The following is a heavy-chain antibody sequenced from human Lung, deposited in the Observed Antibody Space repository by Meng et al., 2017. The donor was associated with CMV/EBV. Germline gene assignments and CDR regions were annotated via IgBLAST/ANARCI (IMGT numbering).Heavy chain of an antibody. J-gene: IGHJ6*02. Sequence: SETXSLXCDVYGGSFSGYNWTWIRQPPGKGLEWIGEINHSGSTNYNPSLKSRVTISVDTSKNQFSLNMCTVTAAEPAVYYCARGRDPYWSGYYIGHLPGGMDVWXQGAXVTVAS. D-gene: IGHD3-3*01. CDR3: ARGRDPYWSGYYIGHLPGGMDV. V-gene: IGHV4-34*01. CDR1: GGSFSGYN. CDR2: INHSGST.